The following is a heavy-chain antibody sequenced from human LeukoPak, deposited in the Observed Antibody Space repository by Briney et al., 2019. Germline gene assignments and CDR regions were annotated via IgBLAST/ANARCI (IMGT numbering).Heavy chain of an antibody. J-gene: IGHJ4*02. Sequence: PGGSLRLSCAASGFTFSSYGMHWVRQAPGKGLEWVAFIRYDGSNKYYADSVKGRFTISRDNSKNTLYLQMNSLRAEDTAVYYCANLRRWLHPTDYWGQGTLVTVSS. CDR3: ANLRRWLHPTDY. CDR2: IRYDGSNK. V-gene: IGHV3-30*02. D-gene: IGHD5-24*01. CDR1: GFTFSSYG.